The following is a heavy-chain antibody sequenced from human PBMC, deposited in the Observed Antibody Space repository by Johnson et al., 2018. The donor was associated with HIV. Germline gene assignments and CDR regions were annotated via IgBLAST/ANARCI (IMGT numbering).Heavy chain of an antibody. J-gene: IGHJ3*02. V-gene: IGHV3-30*18. D-gene: IGHD3-9*01. Sequence: QVQLVESGGGVVQPGRSLRLSCTASGFTFRSYAMHWVRQAPGKGLEWVALISYDGSNKYYADSVKGRFTISRDNSKNTLYLEMNSLTSEDTAVYYCAKEARRYDDILTSGAFDIWGQGTMVTVSS. CDR2: ISYDGSNK. CDR1: GFTFRSYA. CDR3: AKEARRYDDILTSGAFDI.